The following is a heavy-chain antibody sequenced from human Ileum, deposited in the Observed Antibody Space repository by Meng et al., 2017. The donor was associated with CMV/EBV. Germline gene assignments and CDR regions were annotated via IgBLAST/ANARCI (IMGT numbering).Heavy chain of an antibody. V-gene: IGHV3-74*01. CDR2: INSDGSTT. D-gene: IGHD2-2*02. CDR1: GFTFSTYW. Sequence: LPCAASGFTFSTYWMHSVRQVPGKGLVWVSRINSDGSTTTYADSVQGRFTISRDHPKNTLYLQMHSLRAEDTAVYYCARASSTSGYTWGQGTLVTVSS. CDR3: ARASSTSGYT. J-gene: IGHJ4*02.